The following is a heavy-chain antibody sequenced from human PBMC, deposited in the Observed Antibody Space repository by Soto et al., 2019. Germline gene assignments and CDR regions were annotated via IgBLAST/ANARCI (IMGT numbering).Heavy chain of an antibody. CDR1: GDSISNTNW. Sequence: QVHLQESGPGLVKPSDTLSVTCAVSGDSISNTNWWGWIRQPPGRGLEWIGYIDYSGSTHYNPSLKSRATLSMDTAKNQSSLEVTSVTAVDTAVYYCARKISGYYPFDYWGQGTLVTVSS. CDR2: IDYSGST. J-gene: IGHJ4*02. V-gene: IGHV4-28*01. CDR3: ARKISGYYPFDY. D-gene: IGHD3-22*01.